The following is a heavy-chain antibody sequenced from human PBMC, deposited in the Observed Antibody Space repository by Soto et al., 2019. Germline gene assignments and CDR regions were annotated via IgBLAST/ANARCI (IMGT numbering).Heavy chain of an antibody. CDR2: ISGSCGST. J-gene: IGHJ4*02. CDR1: GFTFSSYA. Sequence: EVQLLESGGGLVQPGGSLRLSCAASGFTFSSYAMSWVRQAPGKGLEWVSAISGSCGSTYYADSVKGRFTISRDNSKNTLYLQMNSLRAEDTAVYYCAKDQGQYPITTVFDYWGQGTLVTVSS. D-gene: IGHD3-3*01. CDR3: AKDQGQYPITTVFDY. V-gene: IGHV3-23*01.